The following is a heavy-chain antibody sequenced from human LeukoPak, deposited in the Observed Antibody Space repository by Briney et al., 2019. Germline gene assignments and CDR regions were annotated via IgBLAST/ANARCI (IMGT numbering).Heavy chain of an antibody. J-gene: IGHJ3*02. CDR3: ARGGELPASFDI. Sequence: PSGTLSLTCAVSGGSISSSNWWSWVRPPPGKGLEWIGEIYHSGSTNYNPSLKSRLTISVDKSKDQFSLNLSSVTAADTAVYYCARGGELPASFDIWGQGTMVTVSS. D-gene: IGHD1-26*01. CDR1: GGSISSSNW. CDR2: IYHSGST. V-gene: IGHV4-4*02.